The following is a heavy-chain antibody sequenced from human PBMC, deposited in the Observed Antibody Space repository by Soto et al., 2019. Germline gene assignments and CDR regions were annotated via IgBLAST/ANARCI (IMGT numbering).Heavy chain of an antibody. CDR3: AKDLGSVVVPAAIVALPDY. V-gene: IGHV3-30*18. D-gene: IGHD2-2*01. CDR1: GCTFSSYG. J-gene: IGHJ4*02. CDR2: ISYDGSNK. Sequence: QVQLVESGGGVVQPGRSLRLSCAASGCTFSSYGMHWVRQAPGKGLEWVAVISYDGSNKYYADSVKGRFTISRDNSKNTLYLQMNSLRAEDTAVYYCAKDLGSVVVPAAIVALPDYWGQGTLVTVSS.